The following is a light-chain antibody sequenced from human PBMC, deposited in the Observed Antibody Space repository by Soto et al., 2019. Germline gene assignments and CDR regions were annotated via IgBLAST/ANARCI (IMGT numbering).Light chain of an antibody. V-gene: IGKV1-5*03. Sequence: DVEMTQSPATLSGSLGARVTLSCRASQTISSWLAWYHQKPGKAPNLLIYKASTLKSGVPSRFSGSGSGTEGTITISSLQPDDCATYDCQHYNCYSEAFGQGTKVDIK. J-gene: IGKJ1*01. CDR2: KAS. CDR1: QTISSW. CDR3: QHYNCYSEA.